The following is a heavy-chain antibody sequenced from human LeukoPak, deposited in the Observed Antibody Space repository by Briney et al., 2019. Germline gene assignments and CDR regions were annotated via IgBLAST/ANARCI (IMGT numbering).Heavy chain of an antibody. CDR2: ISGSGGST. D-gene: IGHD3-3*01. Sequence: GGSLRLSCAASGFTFSSYSMSWVRQAPGKGLEWVSAISGSGGSTYYADSVKGRFTISRDNSKNTLYLQMNSLRAEDTAVYYCAKDPGYYDFWSGYSTAIDYWGQGTLVTVSS. CDR3: AKDPGYYDFWSGYSTAIDY. CDR1: GFTFSSYS. V-gene: IGHV3-23*01. J-gene: IGHJ4*02.